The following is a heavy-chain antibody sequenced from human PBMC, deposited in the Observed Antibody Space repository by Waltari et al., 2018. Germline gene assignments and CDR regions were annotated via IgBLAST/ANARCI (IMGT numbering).Heavy chain of an antibody. J-gene: IGHJ6*03. CDR3: ARDGRYSSSYYYYYMDV. CDR2: IYYSGST. D-gene: IGHD6-6*01. CDR1: GGSISSYY. V-gene: IGHV4-59*01. Sequence: QVQLQESGPGLVKPSETLSLTCTVSGGSISSYYWSWIRQPPGKGLEWIGYIYYSGSTNYNPSLQSRVTISVDTSKNQFSLKLSSVTAADTAVYYCARDGRYSSSYYYYYMDVWGKGTTVTVSS.